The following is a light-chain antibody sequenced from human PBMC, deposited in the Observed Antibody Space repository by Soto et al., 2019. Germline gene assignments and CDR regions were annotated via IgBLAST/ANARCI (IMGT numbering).Light chain of an antibody. Sequence: DIQMTQSPSTLSASVGDRVTITCRASQSISSWLAWYQQKPGTAPKLLIYKASTLQSGVPSRFSGSGSGTELTLTISSLQPDDSATYYCQQYNEHWTIGQGTKVDIK. CDR3: QQYNEHWT. CDR1: QSISSW. J-gene: IGKJ1*01. CDR2: KAS. V-gene: IGKV1-5*03.